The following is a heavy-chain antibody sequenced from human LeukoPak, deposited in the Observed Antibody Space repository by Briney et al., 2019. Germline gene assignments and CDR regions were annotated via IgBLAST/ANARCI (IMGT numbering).Heavy chain of an antibody. CDR2: IIPIFGTA. V-gene: IGHV1-69*13. J-gene: IGHJ5*02. CDR1: GGTFSSYA. CDR3: AREPYSGYDYVYNWFDP. Sequence: SVKVSCKASGGTFSSYAISWVRQAPGQGLEWMGGIIPIFGTANYAQKFQGRVTITADESTSTAYMELSSLRSEDTAVYYCAREPYSGYDYVYNWFDPWGQGTLVTVSS. D-gene: IGHD5-12*01.